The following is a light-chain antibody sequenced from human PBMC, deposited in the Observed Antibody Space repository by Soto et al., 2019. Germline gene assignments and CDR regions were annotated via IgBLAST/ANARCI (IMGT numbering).Light chain of an antibody. V-gene: IGKV1-39*01. CDR2: AAS. CDR3: QQSYNSPQT. CDR1: QSVNQW. Sequence: DSQITQSPSTLSASGGDRETIPCRASQSVNQWLAWFQQKPGKVPKLLIYAASSLQSGVPSRFSGSGSGTDFTLTISSLQPEDFATYSCQQSYNSPQTFGRGTKVDI. J-gene: IGKJ1*01.